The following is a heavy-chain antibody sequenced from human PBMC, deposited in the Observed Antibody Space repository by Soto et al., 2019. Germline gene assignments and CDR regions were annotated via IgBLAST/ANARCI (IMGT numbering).Heavy chain of an antibody. CDR3: ARDDSFAFDI. D-gene: IGHD2-21*01. CDR2: IRGTT. CDR1: GFTFTSYS. V-gene: IGHV3-48*01. Sequence: PGGSVRLSCAASGFTFTSYSMNWVRQAPGKGLEWVSYIRGTTHYADSVKGRFTISRDNARSSLYLQMNSLRADDTAVYYCARDDSFAFDIWGQGTMVTVSS. J-gene: IGHJ3*02.